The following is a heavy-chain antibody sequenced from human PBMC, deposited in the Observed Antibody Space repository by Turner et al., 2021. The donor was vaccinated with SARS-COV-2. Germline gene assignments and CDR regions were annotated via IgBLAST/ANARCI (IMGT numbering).Heavy chain of an antibody. CDR3: ARVGSYGRRDVDY. Sequence: EVQLVESGGGLIQPGGSLRLSCAASGFTFSSNYMSWVRQAPGKGLEWVSVIYSGGSTYYADTVKGRFTISRDNSKNTLYLQMNSLRAEDTAVYYCARVGSYGRRDVDYWGQGTLVTVSS. CDR1: GFTFSSNY. D-gene: IGHD5-18*01. V-gene: IGHV3-53*01. CDR2: IYSGGST. J-gene: IGHJ4*02.